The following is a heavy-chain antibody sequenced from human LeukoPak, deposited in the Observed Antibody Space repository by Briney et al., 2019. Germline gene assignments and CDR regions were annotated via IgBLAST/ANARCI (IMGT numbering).Heavy chain of an antibody. CDR3: ARHPGDSSGYYLGGFNY. CDR1: GGSFSGYY. D-gene: IGHD3-22*01. CDR2: INHSGST. J-gene: IGHJ4*02. Sequence: SETLSLTCAVYGGSFSGYYWSWIRQPPGKGLEWIGEINHSGSTNYNPSLKSRVTISVDTSKNQFSLKLSSVTAADPAVYYCARHPGDSSGYYLGGFNYWGQGTLVTVSS. V-gene: IGHV4-34*01.